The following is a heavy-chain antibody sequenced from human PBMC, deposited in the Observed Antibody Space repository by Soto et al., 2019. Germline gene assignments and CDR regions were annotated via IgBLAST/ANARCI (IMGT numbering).Heavy chain of an antibody. CDR2: IIPISGRT. J-gene: IGHJ4*02. Sequence: QVQLVQSGAEVKRPGSSVKVSCEASGGTFSSLGFTWVRQAPGQGLEWMGGIIPISGRTTFAPKFLGSVTITADESTRTTYMELTALTSDDTAIYYCATRGTQGRWLEFADYWGQGTLVTVSS. CDR3: ATRGTQGRWLEFADY. V-gene: IGHV1-69*01. D-gene: IGHD5-12*01. CDR1: GGTFSSLG.